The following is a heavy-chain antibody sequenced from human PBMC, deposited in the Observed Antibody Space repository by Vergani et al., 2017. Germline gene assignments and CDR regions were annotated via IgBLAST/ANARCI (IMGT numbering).Heavy chain of an antibody. CDR3: ASGSLWSQLYYYGMDV. D-gene: IGHD3-10*01. Sequence: QVQLQQWGAGLLKPSETLSLTCAVYGGSFSGYYWSWIRQPPGKGLEWIGEINHSGSTNYNPSLKSRVTISVDTSKNQFSLKLSYVTAADTAVYYCASGSLWSQLYYYGMDVWGQGTTVTVSS. J-gene: IGHJ6*02. CDR1: GGSFSGYY. CDR2: INHSGST. V-gene: IGHV4-34*01.